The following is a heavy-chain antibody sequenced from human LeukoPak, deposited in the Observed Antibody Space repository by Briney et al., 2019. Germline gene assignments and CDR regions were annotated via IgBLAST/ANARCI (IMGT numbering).Heavy chain of an antibody. V-gene: IGHV1-8*01. CDR3: ARGPPYSGSYYDLSQYWYFDL. CDR2: MNPNSGNT. D-gene: IGHD1-26*01. J-gene: IGHJ2*01. Sequence: ASVKVSCKASGYTFTSYDINWVRQATGQGLEWMGWMNPNSGNTGYAQKFQGRVTMTRNTSISTAYMELSSLRSEDTAVYYCARGPPYSGSYYDLSQYWYFDLWGRGTLVTVSS. CDR1: GYTFTSYD.